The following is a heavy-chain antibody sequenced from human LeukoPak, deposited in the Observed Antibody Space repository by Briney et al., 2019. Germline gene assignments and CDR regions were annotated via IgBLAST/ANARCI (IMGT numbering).Heavy chain of an antibody. CDR2: ISYNSGT. CDR3: AKDIGSYYDY. CDR1: GFTFSSYS. J-gene: IGHJ4*02. V-gene: IGHV3-48*01. Sequence: GGSLRLSCAASGFTFSSYSMNWVRQAPGKGLEWLSYISYNSGTYYADSVKGRFTISRDNSKNTLYLEMNSLRAEDTAVYYCAKDIGSYYDYWGQGILVTVSS. D-gene: IGHD3-10*01.